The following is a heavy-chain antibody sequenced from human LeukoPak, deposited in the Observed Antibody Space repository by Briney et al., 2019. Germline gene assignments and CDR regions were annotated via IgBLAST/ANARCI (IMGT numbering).Heavy chain of an antibody. CDR1: GLTFSSYA. Sequence: GGSLRLSCAASGLTFSSYAMHWVRQAPGKGLEWVAVISYDGSYKSYADSMKGRLTISRDNSKNTLYLQMNSLRAEDTAVYYCARDLFQGGDFTTNFDYWGQGTLVTVSS. J-gene: IGHJ4*02. CDR3: ARDLFQGGDFTTNFDY. CDR2: ISYDGSYK. D-gene: IGHD2-21*02. V-gene: IGHV3-30*04.